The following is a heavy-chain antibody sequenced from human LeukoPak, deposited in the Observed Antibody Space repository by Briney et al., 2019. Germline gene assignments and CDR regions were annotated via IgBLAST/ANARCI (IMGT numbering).Heavy chain of an antibody. V-gene: IGHV3-21*01. J-gene: IGHJ4*02. D-gene: IGHD3-22*01. CDR2: ISSSSIYI. CDR1: GFTFSTYS. Sequence: PGGSLRLSCAASGFTFSTYSMNWVRQAPGKGLEWVSSISSSSIYIYYADSVKGRFTISRDNAKNSLYLQMNSLRDEDTAVYYCARDPPYSDSSGYYYDYWGQGTLVTVSS. CDR3: ARDPPYSDSSGYYYDY.